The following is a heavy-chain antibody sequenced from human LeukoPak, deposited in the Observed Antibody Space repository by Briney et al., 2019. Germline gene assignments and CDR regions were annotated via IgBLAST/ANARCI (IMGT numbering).Heavy chain of an antibody. CDR3: ASLGGSGWSVGGYYYGMDV. V-gene: IGHV3-21*01. Sequence: GGSLRLSCAASGFTFSSYSMNWVRQAPGKGLEWVSSISSSSSYIYYADSVKGRFTISRDNAKNSLYLQMNSLRAEDTAVYCCASLGGSGWSVGGYYYGMDVWGQGTTVTVSS. CDR1: GFTFSSYS. J-gene: IGHJ6*02. CDR2: ISSSSSYI. D-gene: IGHD6-19*01.